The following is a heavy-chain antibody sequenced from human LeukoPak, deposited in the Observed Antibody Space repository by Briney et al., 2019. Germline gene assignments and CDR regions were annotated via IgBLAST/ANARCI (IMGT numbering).Heavy chain of an antibody. CDR3: ARRSGIAVAGAFDY. D-gene: IGHD6-19*01. J-gene: IGHJ4*02. CDR1: GFTFSSYG. Sequence: GGSLRLSCAASGFTFSSYGMHWVRQAPGKGLEWVAFIRYDGSNKYYPDSVKGRFTISRDNSKNTLYLQMNSLRAEDTAVYYCARRSGIAVAGAFDYWGQGTLVTVSS. V-gene: IGHV3-30*02. CDR2: IRYDGSNK.